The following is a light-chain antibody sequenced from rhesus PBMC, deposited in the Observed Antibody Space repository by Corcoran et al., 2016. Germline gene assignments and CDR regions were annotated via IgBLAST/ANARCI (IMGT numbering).Light chain of an antibody. J-gene: IGKJ1*01. V-gene: IGKV1-22*01. Sequence: DIQMTQSPSSLSASVGDTVTITCRASQSISSWLDWYQQKPGKAPKRLIYKASSVQSGVPSRFSGSGSGTDFTLTISSLQPEDFATYYWLQYSSSPWTFGQGTKVETK. CDR3: LQYSSSPWT. CDR2: KAS. CDR1: QSISSW.